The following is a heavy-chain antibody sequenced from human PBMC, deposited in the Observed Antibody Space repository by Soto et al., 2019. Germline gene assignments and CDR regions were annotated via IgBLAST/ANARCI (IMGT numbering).Heavy chain of an antibody. CDR1: GGSISSYY. D-gene: IGHD2-2*01. CDR2: ISFTGST. Sequence: QVQLQESGPGLVKPSETLSLTCTVSGGSISSYYWSWIRQSPGKGLEWIGYISFTGSTNYNPSLKSRVTMSIDASKSQVSLNLSSVTAADTAVYYCARRTYHLDIYYYYGMDVWGQGTTITVSS. V-gene: IGHV4-59*08. J-gene: IGHJ6*02. CDR3: ARRTYHLDIYYYYGMDV.